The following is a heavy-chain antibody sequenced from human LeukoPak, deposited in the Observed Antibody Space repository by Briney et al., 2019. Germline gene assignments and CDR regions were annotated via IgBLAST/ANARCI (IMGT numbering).Heavy chain of an antibody. Sequence: PGGSLRLSCAASGFTFSSYWMHWVRQAPGKGLVWVSRINSDGSSTSYADSVKGRFTISRDNAKNTLYLQMNGLRAEDTAVYYCARDAYYDFWSGYYKGYFDYWGQGTLVTVSS. CDR2: INSDGSST. V-gene: IGHV3-74*01. J-gene: IGHJ4*02. CDR3: ARDAYYDFWSGYYKGYFDY. D-gene: IGHD3-3*01. CDR1: GFTFSSYW.